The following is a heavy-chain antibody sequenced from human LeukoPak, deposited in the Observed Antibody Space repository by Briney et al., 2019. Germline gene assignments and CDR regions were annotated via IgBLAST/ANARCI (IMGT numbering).Heavy chain of an antibody. CDR1: GFTFSSYD. CDR3: ARAYSSTWYDSPLDY. D-gene: IGHD6-13*01. Sequence: GGSLRLSCAASGFTFSSYDMHWVRHVTGKGLEWVSGIGTAGDPYYPGSVKGRFTISRENAKNSLYLQMNNLRAGDTAVYYCARAYSSTWYDSPLDYWGQGTLVTVSS. V-gene: IGHV3-13*05. J-gene: IGHJ4*02. CDR2: IGTAGDP.